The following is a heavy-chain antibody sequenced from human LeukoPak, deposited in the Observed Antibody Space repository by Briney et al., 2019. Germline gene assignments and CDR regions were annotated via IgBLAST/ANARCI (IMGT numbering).Heavy chain of an antibody. Sequence: GGSLRLSCAASGFTFSSYAMSWVRQAPGNGLEWVSAISGSGGSTYYADSVKGRFTISRDNAKNSLYLQMNSLRAEDTALYYCAKDLYGDYDLYYFDYWGQGTLVTVSS. J-gene: IGHJ4*02. V-gene: IGHV3-23*01. CDR1: GFTFSSYA. CDR2: ISGSGGST. D-gene: IGHD4-17*01. CDR3: AKDLYGDYDLYYFDY.